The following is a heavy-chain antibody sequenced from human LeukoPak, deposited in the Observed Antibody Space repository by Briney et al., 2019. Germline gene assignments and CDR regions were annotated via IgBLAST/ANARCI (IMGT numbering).Heavy chain of an antibody. V-gene: IGHV3-23*01. Sequence: GGSLRLSRAASGFTFSTYGMTWVRQAPGKGLEWVSSISGSGGTTYYADSVKGRFTISRDNSKNTLNLQMNSLRAEDTAVYYCTRSTGSDYWGQGTLVTVSS. CDR1: GFTFSTYG. D-gene: IGHD1-1*01. CDR3: TRSTGSDY. CDR2: ISGSGGTT. J-gene: IGHJ4*02.